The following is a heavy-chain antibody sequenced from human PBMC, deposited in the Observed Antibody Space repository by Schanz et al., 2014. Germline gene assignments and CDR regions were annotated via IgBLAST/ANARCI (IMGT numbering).Heavy chain of an antibody. CDR3: AKDRLYSTSWSYLEE. D-gene: IGHD6-13*01. V-gene: IGHV3-33*03. CDR2: IWYDGSNK. CDR1: GFSFSDYG. J-gene: IGHJ1*01. Sequence: QVQLVESGGGVVQPGRSLRLSCAGSGFSFSDYGMHWVRQAPGRGLEWVAVIWYDGSNKDYADSVKGRFTISRDNAKNSLFLQMHSLRADDTAVYYCAKDRLYSTSWSYLEEWGLGTLVIVSS.